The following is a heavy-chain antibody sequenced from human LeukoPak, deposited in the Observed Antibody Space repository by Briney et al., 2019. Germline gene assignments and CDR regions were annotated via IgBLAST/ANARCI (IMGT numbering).Heavy chain of an antibody. CDR2: ISWNSGSI. V-gene: IGHV3-9*01. Sequence: GGSLRLSCAASGFTFDDYAMHWVRQAPGKGLEWVSGISWNSGSIGYADSVKGRFTISRDNAKNSLYLQMNSLRAEDTAVYYCARAITVFRSGWYEYYYHYYYMDVWGKGTTVTISS. CDR3: ARAITVFRSGWYEYYYHYYYMDV. CDR1: GFTFDDYA. J-gene: IGHJ6*03. D-gene: IGHD6-19*01.